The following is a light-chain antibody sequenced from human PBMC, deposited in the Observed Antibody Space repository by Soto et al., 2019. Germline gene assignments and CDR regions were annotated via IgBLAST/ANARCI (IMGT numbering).Light chain of an antibody. V-gene: IGLV1-40*01. Sequence: QAVVTQPPSVSGAPGQRVTISCTGSSSNIGAGYDVHWYQQLPGTAPKLLIYGNNNRPSGVPDRFSGSKSGTSASLAITGLQAEDAADYYCQSYDSSLSGSVFGGGTQLTVL. CDR2: GNN. CDR1: SSNIGAGYD. J-gene: IGLJ2*01. CDR3: QSYDSSLSGSV.